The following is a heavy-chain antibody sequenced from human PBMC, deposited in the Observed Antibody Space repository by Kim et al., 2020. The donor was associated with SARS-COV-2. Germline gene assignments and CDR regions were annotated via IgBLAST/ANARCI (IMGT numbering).Heavy chain of an antibody. CDR2: IYYSGST. V-gene: IGHV4-31*03. CDR3: ARDRYSGYDLYYFDY. J-gene: IGHJ4*02. CDR1: GGSISSGGYY. Sequence: SETLSLTCTVSGGSISSGGYYWSWIRQHPGKGLEWIGYIYYSGSTYYNPSLKSRVTISVDTSKNQFPLKLSSVTAADTAVYYCARDRYSGYDLYYFDYWGQGTLVTVSS. D-gene: IGHD5-12*01.